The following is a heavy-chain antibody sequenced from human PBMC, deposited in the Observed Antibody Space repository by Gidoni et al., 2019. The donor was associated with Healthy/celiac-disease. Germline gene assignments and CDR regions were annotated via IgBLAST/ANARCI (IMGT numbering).Heavy chain of an antibody. CDR1: GFTFSSYG. J-gene: IGHJ4*02. V-gene: IGHV3-30*03. CDR2: ISYDGSNK. D-gene: IGHD6-19*01. CDR3: ACYRASSGWYYFDY. Sequence: QVQLVESGGGVVQPGRSLRLSCAASGFTFSSYGMHWVRQAPGKGLEWVAVISYDGSNKYYADSVKGRFTISRDNSKNTLYLQMNSLRAEDTAVYYCACYRASSGWYYFDYWGQGTLVTVSS.